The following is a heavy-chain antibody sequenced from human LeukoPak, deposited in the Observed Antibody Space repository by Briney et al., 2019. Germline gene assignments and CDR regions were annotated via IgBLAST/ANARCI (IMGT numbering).Heavy chain of an antibody. D-gene: IGHD3-22*01. CDR3: AREGDLQDYASSGCYGDI. J-gene: IGHJ3*02. Sequence: ASVKVSCKASGDTFTSYGISWVRQAPGQGLEWMGWIIAYNGKANYAQKLQGRVTITTDTSTSTAYMELSSLRSDDTAVYYCAREGDLQDYASSGCYGDIWGNETMVTVSS. CDR2: IIAYNGKA. V-gene: IGHV1-18*01. CDR1: GDTFTSYG.